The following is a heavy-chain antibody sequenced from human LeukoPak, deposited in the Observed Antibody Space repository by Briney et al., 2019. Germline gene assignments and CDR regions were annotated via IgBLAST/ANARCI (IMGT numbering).Heavy chain of an antibody. CDR1: GFTFSSYG. V-gene: IGHV3-30*18. CDR2: ISYDGSNK. J-gene: IGHJ6*02. CDR3: AKGAVAGTNYYYGMDV. Sequence: PGGSLRLSCAASGFTFSSYGMHWVRQAPGKGLEWVAVISYDGSNKCYADSVKGRFTISRDNSKNTLYLQMNSLRAEDTAAYYCAKGAVAGTNYYYGMDVWGQGTTVTVSS. D-gene: IGHD6-19*01.